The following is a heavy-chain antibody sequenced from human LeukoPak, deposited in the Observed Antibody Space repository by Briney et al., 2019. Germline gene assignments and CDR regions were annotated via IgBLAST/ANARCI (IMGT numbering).Heavy chain of an antibody. CDR3: ARDRDYDSSPGLLGY. Sequence: ASVKVSCKASGYTFTSYGISWVRQAPGQGLEWMGWISAYNGNTNYAQKLQGRVTMTTDTSTSTAYMELRSLRSDDTAVYYCARDRDYDSSPGLLGYWGQGTLVTVSS. CDR1: GYTFTSYG. J-gene: IGHJ4*02. D-gene: IGHD3-22*01. CDR2: ISAYNGNT. V-gene: IGHV1-18*01.